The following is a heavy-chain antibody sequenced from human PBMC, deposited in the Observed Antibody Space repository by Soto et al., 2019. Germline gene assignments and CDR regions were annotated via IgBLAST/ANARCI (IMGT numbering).Heavy chain of an antibody. CDR1: GFTFSSYG. D-gene: IGHD6-6*01. V-gene: IGHV3-33*01. CDR2: IWYDGSNK. Sequence: QVQLVESGGGVVQPGRSLRLSCAASGFTFSSYGMHWVRQAPGKGLEWVAVIWYDGSNKYYADSVKGRFTISRDNSKNKLYLQMNRLRAEDTAVYYCARVFGSIAARPGGFGYYYYMDVWGKGTTVTVSS. J-gene: IGHJ6*03. CDR3: ARVFGSIAARPGGFGYYYYMDV.